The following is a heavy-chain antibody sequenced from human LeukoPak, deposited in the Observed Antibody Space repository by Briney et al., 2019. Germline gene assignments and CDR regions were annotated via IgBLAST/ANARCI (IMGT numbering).Heavy chain of an antibody. Sequence: GGSLRLSCTASEVTVSRNYMLWVRQAPGKGLEWVSLIFSNGDTHYADSVKGRFTISRDTSKNTVSPQMNSLRVEDTAMYYCTRDQMNYWGQGTLVTVSS. D-gene: IGHD5-24*01. J-gene: IGHJ4*02. CDR2: IFSNGDT. V-gene: IGHV3-53*01. CDR1: EVTVSRNY. CDR3: TRDQMNY.